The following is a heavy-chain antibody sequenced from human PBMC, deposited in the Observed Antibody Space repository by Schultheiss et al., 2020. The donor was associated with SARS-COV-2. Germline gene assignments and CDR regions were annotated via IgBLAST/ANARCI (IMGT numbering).Heavy chain of an antibody. D-gene: IGHD5-18*01. J-gene: IGHJ3*02. CDR3: ARGTLSGYSYGYDAFDI. Sequence: GESLKISCAASGFTFSSYAMSWVRQAPGKGLEWVSFIYGGGNSSYADSVKGRFTISRDNSKNTLYLQMNSLRAEDTAVYYCARGTLSGYSYGYDAFDIWGQGTMVTVSS. V-gene: IGHV3-23*03. CDR1: GFTFSSYA. CDR2: IYGGGNS.